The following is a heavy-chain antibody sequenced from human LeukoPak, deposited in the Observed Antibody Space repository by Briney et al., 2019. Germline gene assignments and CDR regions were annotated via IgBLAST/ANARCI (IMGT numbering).Heavy chain of an antibody. V-gene: IGHV4-59*01. CDR2: IYYSGST. D-gene: IGHD6-19*01. CDR3: ARVDSRGWYREYYFDY. Sequence: PSETLSLTCTVSGGSISSYYWSWIRQPPGKGREWIGYIYYSGSTNYNPSLKSRVTISVDPTKNQFSLKLSSVTAADTAVYYCARVDSRGWYREYYFDYWGQGTLVTVSS. J-gene: IGHJ4*02. CDR1: GGSISSYY.